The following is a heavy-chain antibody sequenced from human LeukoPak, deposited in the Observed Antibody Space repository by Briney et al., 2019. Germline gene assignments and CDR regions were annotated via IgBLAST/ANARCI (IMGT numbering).Heavy chain of an antibody. Sequence: SETLSLTCAVYGGSFSGYYWSWIRQPAGKGLEWIGRIYTSGSTNYNPSLKSRVTMSVDTSKNQFSLKLSSVTAADTAVYYCARDRYYYDSSGLKVLDYWGQGTLVTVSS. D-gene: IGHD3-22*01. CDR2: IYTSGST. V-gene: IGHV4-4*07. J-gene: IGHJ4*02. CDR3: ARDRYYYDSSGLKVLDY. CDR1: GGSFSGYY.